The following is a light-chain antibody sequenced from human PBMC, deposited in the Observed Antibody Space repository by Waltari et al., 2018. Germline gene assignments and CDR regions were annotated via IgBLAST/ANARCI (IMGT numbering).Light chain of an antibody. V-gene: IGLV2-23*02. CDR1: SSEIGWYDI. J-gene: IGLJ3*02. CDR3: CSYAGNYVWV. CDR2: DVS. Sequence: QSALTQPAAVSGSPGQSVTISCTGSSSEIGWYDIVSWYQQHPGNAPKLVISDVSKRPSGVSDRFSGSKSGDTASLTISGLQFEDEADYYCCSYAGNYVWVFGGGTRLTVL.